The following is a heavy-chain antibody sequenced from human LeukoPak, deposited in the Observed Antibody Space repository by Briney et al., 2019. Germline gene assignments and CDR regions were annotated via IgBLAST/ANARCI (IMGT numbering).Heavy chain of an antibody. CDR1: GFTFSSYS. V-gene: IGHV3-21*04. J-gene: IGHJ4*02. CDR2: ISSSSSYI. Sequence: SGGSLRLSCAASGFTFSSYSMNWVRQAPGKGLEWVSSISSSSSYIYYADSVKGRFTISRDNTKNSVYLQMNSLRVEDTAVYYCTRDPRRLDYLGQGTLVTVSS. CDR3: TRDPRRLDY.